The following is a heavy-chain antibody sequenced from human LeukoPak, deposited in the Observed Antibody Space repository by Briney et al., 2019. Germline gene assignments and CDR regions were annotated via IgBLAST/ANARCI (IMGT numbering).Heavy chain of an antibody. CDR2: IYHSGST. V-gene: IGHV4-4*02. CDR1: GGSISSSNW. Sequence: SETLSLTCAVSGGSISSSNWWSWVRQPPGKGLEWIGEIYHSGSTNYNPSLKSRVTISVDKSKNQFSLKLSSVTAADTAVYYCARVHSEQWLVPDYNDAFDIWGQGTMVTVSS. J-gene: IGHJ3*02. CDR3: ARVHSEQWLVPDYNDAFDI. D-gene: IGHD6-19*01.